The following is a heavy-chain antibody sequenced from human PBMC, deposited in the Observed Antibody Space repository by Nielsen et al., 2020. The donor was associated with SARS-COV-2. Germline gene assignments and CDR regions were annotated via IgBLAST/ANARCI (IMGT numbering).Heavy chain of an antibody. D-gene: IGHD3-22*01. CDR3: VRDSRYYNNIGLDY. CDR2: IYYSGSV. V-gene: IGHV4-31*02. Sequence: WIRQPPGKGLEWIGYIYYSGSVSYNPSLKSRVTMSVGTSKSQFSLRLTSVTAADTAVYYCVRDSRYYNNIGLDYWGQGTLVTVSS. J-gene: IGHJ4*02.